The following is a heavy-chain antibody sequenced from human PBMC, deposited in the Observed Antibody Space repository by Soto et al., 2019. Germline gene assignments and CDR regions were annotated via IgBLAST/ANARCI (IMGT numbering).Heavy chain of an antibody. CDR2: IYASGST. J-gene: IGHJ5*02. CDR3: ARHRKLWRTGFDA. V-gene: IGHV4-61*03. Sequence: PSETLSLTCTVSGGSMSSGGYYWSWIRQHPGKGLEWIGRIYASGSTNYSPSLKSRVTMSVDTSKNHFSLRLTSVTAADTAVYYCARHRKLWRTGFDAWGQGTPVTVSS. D-gene: IGHD2-21*01. CDR1: GGSMSSGGYY.